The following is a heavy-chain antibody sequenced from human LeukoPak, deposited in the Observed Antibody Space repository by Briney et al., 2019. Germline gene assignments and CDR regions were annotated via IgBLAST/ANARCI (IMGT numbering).Heavy chain of an antibody. Sequence: ASVKVSCKASGYTFTGYYMHWVRQAPGQGLEWVGWITAFNGNTNYAQKVQGRVTMTTDTSTSTYYMELRNLRSDDTAVYYCARNTYGYKFSMDVWGKGTTVIIS. D-gene: IGHD5-24*01. CDR1: GYTFTGYY. CDR3: ARNTYGYKFSMDV. V-gene: IGHV1-18*04. J-gene: IGHJ6*03. CDR2: ITAFNGNT.